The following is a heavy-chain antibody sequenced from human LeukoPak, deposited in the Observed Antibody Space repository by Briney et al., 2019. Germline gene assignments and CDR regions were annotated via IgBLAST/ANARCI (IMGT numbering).Heavy chain of an antibody. CDR1: GFTFKSYA. Sequence: GGSLRLSCAASGFTFKSYAMHWVRQAPGKGLEYVSSINTNGANTYYADSVKGRFTISRDNSRNTVYVQMNSLTPEDTAVYYCVKGLDYGSSQMDSWGQGTLVTVSS. J-gene: IGHJ4*02. D-gene: IGHD6-6*01. V-gene: IGHV3-64*05. CDR2: INTNGANT. CDR3: VKGLDYGSSQMDS.